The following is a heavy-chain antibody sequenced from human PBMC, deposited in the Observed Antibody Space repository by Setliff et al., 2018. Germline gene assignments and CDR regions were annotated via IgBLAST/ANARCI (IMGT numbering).Heavy chain of an antibody. CDR1: GFSFSGSA. D-gene: IGHD5-18*01. V-gene: IGHV3-73*01. J-gene: IGHJ3*02. CDR2: IRGRTDNYAT. CDR3: TFARDGYDVFDI. Sequence: PGGSLRLSCAASGFSFSGSAVYWVRQASVKGLEWICRIRGRTDNYATAYAASVRGRFTISRDDSKNTAYLQMNSLKTEDTAVYYCTFARDGYDVFDIWGQGTMVTVSS.